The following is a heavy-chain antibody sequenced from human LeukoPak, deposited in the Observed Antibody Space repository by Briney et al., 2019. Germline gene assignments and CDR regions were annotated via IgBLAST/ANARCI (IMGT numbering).Heavy chain of an antibody. D-gene: IGHD3-9*01. V-gene: IGHV3-15*01. CDR3: TTEGYDILTGLYYFDY. Sequence: GGSLRLCCAASGFTFSNAWMSWVRQAPGKGLEWVGRIKSKTDGGTTDYAAPVKGRFTISRDDSKNTLYLQMNNLKTEDTAVYYCTTEGYDILTGLYYFDYWGQGTLVTVSS. CDR1: GFTFSNAW. J-gene: IGHJ4*02. CDR2: IKSKTDGGTT.